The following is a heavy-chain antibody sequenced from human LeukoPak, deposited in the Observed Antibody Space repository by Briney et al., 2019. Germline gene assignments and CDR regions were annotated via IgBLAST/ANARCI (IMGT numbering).Heavy chain of an antibody. D-gene: IGHD2-15*01. CDR2: IYHSGST. J-gene: IGHJ4*02. V-gene: IGHV4-38-2*02. CDR3: ARGALGYCIDY. CDR1: GYSISTGYY. Sequence: SETLSLTCTVSGYSISTGYYWGWIRQPPGKGLEWIGSIYHSGSTHYNPSLKSRVTISVDTSRNQFSLKLSSVTAADTAVYYCARGALGYCIDYWGQGTLVTVSS.